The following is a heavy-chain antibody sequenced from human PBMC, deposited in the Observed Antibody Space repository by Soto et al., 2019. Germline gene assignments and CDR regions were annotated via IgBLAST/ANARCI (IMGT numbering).Heavy chain of an antibody. V-gene: IGHV4-4*02. J-gene: IGHJ4*02. CDR3: AVPGAGDFDY. Sequence: ASETLSLTCAVSVASSSTNNWWSWVRQPPGKGLEWIGEVYHSGSTNCNPSLKSRVTISIDKSKNQFSLRLTSMTAADTAVYYCAVPGAGDFDYWSQGTLVTVSS. D-gene: IGHD6-13*01. CDR2: VYHSGST. CDR1: VASSSTNNW.